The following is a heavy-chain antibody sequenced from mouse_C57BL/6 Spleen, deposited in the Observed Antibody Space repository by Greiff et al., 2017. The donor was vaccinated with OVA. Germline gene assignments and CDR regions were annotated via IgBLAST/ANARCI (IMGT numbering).Heavy chain of an antibody. D-gene: IGHD1-1*01. CDR1: GYTFTSYW. CDR2: IHPNSGST. V-gene: IGHV1-64*01. Sequence: QVQLKQPGAELVKPGASVKLSCKASGYTFTSYWMHWVKQRPGQGLEWIGMIHPNSGSTNYNEKFKSKATLTVDKSSSTAYMQLSSLTSEDSAVYYCARALITTVGPFDYWGQGTTLTVSS. J-gene: IGHJ2*01. CDR3: ARALITTVGPFDY.